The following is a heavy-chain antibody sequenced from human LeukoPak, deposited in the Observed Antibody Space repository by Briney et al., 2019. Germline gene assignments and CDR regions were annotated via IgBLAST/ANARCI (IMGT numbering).Heavy chain of an antibody. D-gene: IGHD2-21*01. V-gene: IGHV3-23*01. CDR2: ISDSGNT. J-gene: IGHJ4*02. Sequence: GGSLRLSCAASGFTLSSYAMSWVRQAPGKGLEWVSAISDSGNTYHADSVKGRFTISRDSSKNTLFLQMNRLRPEDAAVYYCAKAPVTTCRGAYCYPLDYWGQGTLVTVSS. CDR3: AKAPVTTCRGAYCYPLDY. CDR1: GFTLSSYA.